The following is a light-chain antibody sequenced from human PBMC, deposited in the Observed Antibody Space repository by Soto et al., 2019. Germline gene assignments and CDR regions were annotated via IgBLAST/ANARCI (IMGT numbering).Light chain of an antibody. J-gene: IGKJ1*01. CDR2: GAS. CDR1: QSIRSNY. CDR3: QQYGSSPL. Sequence: EIVLTQSPGTLSLSPGEIATLSFRASQSIRSNYLAWYQQRPGQAPRLLIYGASSRATGIPDRFSGSGSGTDFTLTISRLEPEDFAVYYCQQYGSSPLFGQGTKVDIK. V-gene: IGKV3-20*01.